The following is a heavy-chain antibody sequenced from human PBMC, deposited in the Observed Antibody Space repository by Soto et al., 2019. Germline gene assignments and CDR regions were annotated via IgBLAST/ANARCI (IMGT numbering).Heavy chain of an antibody. V-gene: IGHV1-69*13. D-gene: IGHD6-6*01. J-gene: IGHJ6*02. CDR3: ALRGYSSSSGYYYYGMDV. CDR2: IIPIFGTA. Sequence: GASVKVSCKASGGTFSSYAISWVRQAPGQGLEWMGGIIPIFGTANYAQKFQGRVTITADESTSTAYMELSSLRSEDTAVYYCALRGYSSSSGYYYYGMDVWGQGTTVTVSS. CDR1: GGTFSSYA.